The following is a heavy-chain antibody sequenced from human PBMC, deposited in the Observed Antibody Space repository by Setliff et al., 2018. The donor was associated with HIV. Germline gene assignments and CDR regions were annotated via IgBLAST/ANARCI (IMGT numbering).Heavy chain of an antibody. D-gene: IGHD5-18*01. Sequence: SETLSLTCTVSGASISSYYWGWIRQPPGKGLEWIGSIYYSGSTYYNPSLKSRVTISVDTSKNQFSLKLSSVTAADTAVYYCARPGLGYSYGGKIDPWGQGTLVTVSS. CDR2: IYYSGST. CDR3: ARPGLGYSYGGKIDP. J-gene: IGHJ5*02. CDR1: GASISSYY. V-gene: IGHV4-39*01.